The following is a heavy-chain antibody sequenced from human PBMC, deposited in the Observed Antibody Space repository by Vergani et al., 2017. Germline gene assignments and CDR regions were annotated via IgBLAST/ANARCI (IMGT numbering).Heavy chain of an antibody. D-gene: IGHD2-15*01. Sequence: QVQLLQSGSELKKPGASVRISCEASGYTFTNYPLIWVRQAPGQGLEWMGSIIPSLATTIYAQKFQGRVTITADESTSTAYMELSSLKSEDTAVFYCARATCSGGSCYRGFEYWGQGSLITVSS. CDR1: GYTFTNYP. V-gene: IGHV1-69*08. J-gene: IGHJ4*02. CDR2: IIPSLATT. CDR3: ARATCSGGSCYRGFEY.